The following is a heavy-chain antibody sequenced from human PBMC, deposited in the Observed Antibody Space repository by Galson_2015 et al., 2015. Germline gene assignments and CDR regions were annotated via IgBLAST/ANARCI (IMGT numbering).Heavy chain of an antibody. CDR2: ISWNSGSI. V-gene: IGHV3-9*01. CDR3: AKSGMVYANTEFDY. D-gene: IGHD2-8*01. Sequence: SLRLSCAASGFTFDDYAMHWVRHAPGKGLEWVSGISWNSGSIGYADSVKGRFTISRDNAKNSLYLQMNSLRAEDTALYYCAKSGMVYANTEFDYWGQGTLVTVSS. CDR1: GFTFDDYA. J-gene: IGHJ4*02.